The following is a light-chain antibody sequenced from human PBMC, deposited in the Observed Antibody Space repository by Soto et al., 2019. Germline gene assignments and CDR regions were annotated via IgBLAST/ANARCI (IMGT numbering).Light chain of an antibody. V-gene: IGKV3-20*01. CDR3: QQYGNSIPIT. CDR1: QSVSTRL. J-gene: IGKJ5*01. CDR2: GAF. Sequence: EFLLTQSPGTLSLSPGERATLSCRASQSVSTRLLAWYQQKPGQAPRLLIYGAFSRATGIPDRFSGSGSGTDFTLTISRLEPADFAVYYCQQYGNSIPITFGHGTRLEIK.